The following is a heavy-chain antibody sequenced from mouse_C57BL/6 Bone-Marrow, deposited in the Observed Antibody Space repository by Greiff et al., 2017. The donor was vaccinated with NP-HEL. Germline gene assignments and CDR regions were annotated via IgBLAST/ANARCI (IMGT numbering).Heavy chain of an antibody. CDR2: INPYNGGT. CDR1: GYTFTDYY. CDR3: ARYGSSPFAY. J-gene: IGHJ3*01. Sequence: VQLQQSGPVLVKPGASVKMSCKASGYTFTDYYMNWVKQSHGKSLEWIGVINPYNGGTSYNQKFKGKATLTVDKSSSTAYMELNSLTSEDSAVYYCARYGSSPFAYWGQGTLVTVSA. V-gene: IGHV1-19*01. D-gene: IGHD1-1*01.